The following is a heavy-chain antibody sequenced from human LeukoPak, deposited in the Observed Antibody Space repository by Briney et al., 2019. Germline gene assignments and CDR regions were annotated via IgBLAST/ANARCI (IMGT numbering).Heavy chain of an antibody. D-gene: IGHD4-17*01. CDR2: INPRGGST. Sequence: ASVKVSCKASGYTFTSYGISWVRQAPGQGLEWMGIINPRGGSTTYAQKIQGRVTMTSDTSTGTFYMQLSSLTSEDTAVYYCARDGGHYGDSDSWGQGTQVTVSA. CDR3: ARDGGHYGDSDS. CDR1: GYTFTSYG. V-gene: IGHV1-46*01. J-gene: IGHJ4*02.